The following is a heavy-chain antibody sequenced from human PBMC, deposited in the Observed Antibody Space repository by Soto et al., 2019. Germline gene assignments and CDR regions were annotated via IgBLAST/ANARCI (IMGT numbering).Heavy chain of an antibody. CDR2: MHYSGST. J-gene: IGHJ4*02. CDR1: GGSVTSTSYY. CDR3: AREWEHLYFDY. V-gene: IGHV4-61*01. D-gene: IGHD1-26*01. Sequence: SETLSLTCTVSGGSVTSTSYYWSWIRQPPGKGLEWIGYMHYSGSTNYNPSLKSRVTISVDTSKNQSSPKLNSVTAADTAVYYCAREWEHLYFDYWGQGTLVTVSS.